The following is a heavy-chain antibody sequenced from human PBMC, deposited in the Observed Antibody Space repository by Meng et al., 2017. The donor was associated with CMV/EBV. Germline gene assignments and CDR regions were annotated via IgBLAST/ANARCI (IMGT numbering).Heavy chain of an antibody. Sequence: GESLKISCAASGPIFSSYEMNWVRQAPGKGLEWVSYISSSGSTIYYADCVKGRFTISRDNAKNSLYLQMNSRRAEDTAVYYCARDLTYGGNSYYYYGMDVWGQGTTVTVSS. V-gene: IGHV3-48*03. CDR2: ISSSGSTI. CDR3: ARDLTYGGNSYYYYGMDV. D-gene: IGHD4-23*01. J-gene: IGHJ6*02. CDR1: GPIFSSYE.